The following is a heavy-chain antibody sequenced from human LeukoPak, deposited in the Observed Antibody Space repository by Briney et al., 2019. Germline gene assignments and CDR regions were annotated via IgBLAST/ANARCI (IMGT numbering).Heavy chain of an antibody. CDR1: GLTVNTTY. D-gene: IGHD3-22*01. CDR3: ARASLNSPGYGWFFDQ. J-gene: IGHJ4*02. Sequence: GGSLRLSCAVSGLTVNTTYLTWVRKAPGKGLEWVSIIYSGGNTHHADSVKGRCTISRDNSKNTVYLQVSSLRAEDTAVYYCARASLNSPGYGWFFDQWGQGALVTVSS. CDR2: IYSGGNT. V-gene: IGHV3-53*01.